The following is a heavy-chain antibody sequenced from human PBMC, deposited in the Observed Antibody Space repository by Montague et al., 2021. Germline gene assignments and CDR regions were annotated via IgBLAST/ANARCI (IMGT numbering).Heavy chain of an antibody. Sequence: SETLSLTCAVSGGSINSSNWWSWVRQPPGKGLEWIGEIYHSGNTNYNPSLKSRVTISVDRSKNQLSLKLRSVTAADTAVYYCARDRWFGELSIWGQGTLVPVSS. CDR2: IYHSGNT. J-gene: IGHJ4*02. D-gene: IGHD3-10*01. CDR1: GGSINSSNW. V-gene: IGHV4-4*02. CDR3: ARDRWFGELSI.